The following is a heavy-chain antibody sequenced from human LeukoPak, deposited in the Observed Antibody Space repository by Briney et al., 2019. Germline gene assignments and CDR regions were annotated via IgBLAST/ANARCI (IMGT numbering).Heavy chain of an antibody. Sequence: SETLSLTRTVSGGSITSSSYYWGWIRQPPGKGLDWIASINYSGTTYYNPSLKSRVTISVDTSKNQFSLNLRSVTAADTAVYYCARRPAGLNWFDPWGQGTLVTVSS. J-gene: IGHJ5*02. V-gene: IGHV4-39*01. CDR2: INYSGTT. D-gene: IGHD6-25*01. CDR3: ARRPAGLNWFDP. CDR1: GGSITSSSYY.